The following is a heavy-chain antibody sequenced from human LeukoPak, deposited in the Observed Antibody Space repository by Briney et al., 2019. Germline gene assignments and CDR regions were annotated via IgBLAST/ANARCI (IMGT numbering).Heavy chain of an antibody. CDR3: ARHSWVNGYFDY. CDR2: HYDSGST. D-gene: IGHD4-17*01. CDR1: SGPFYSYY. V-gene: IGHV4-59*08. J-gene: IGHJ4*02. Sequence: SEALSLTCTVSSGPFYSYYWSWIRQAPGKGLEWIGYHYDSGSTHYNPSLKSRVSISLDTSKNQFSLNLSSVTAADTAVYYCARHSWVNGYFDYWGQGTLVTVSS.